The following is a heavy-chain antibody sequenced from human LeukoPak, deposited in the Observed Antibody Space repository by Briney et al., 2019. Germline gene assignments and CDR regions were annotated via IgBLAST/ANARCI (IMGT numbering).Heavy chain of an antibody. V-gene: IGHV3-64D*08. CDR2: ISSNGGST. Sequence: GGSLRLSCSASGFTFSSYAMHWVRQAPGKGLEYVSAISSNGGSTYYADSVKGRFTISRDKSKNTLYLQMSSLRAEDTAVYYCVKSYGSSGWFRLLYYFDYWGQGTLVTVSS. CDR3: VKSYGSSGWFRLLYYFDY. J-gene: IGHJ4*02. D-gene: IGHD6-19*01. CDR1: GFTFSSYA.